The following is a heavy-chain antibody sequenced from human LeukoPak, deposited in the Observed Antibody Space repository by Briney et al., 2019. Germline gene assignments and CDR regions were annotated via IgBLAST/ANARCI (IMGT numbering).Heavy chain of an antibody. Sequence: SETLSLTCTVSGGSISSYYWSWIRQPAGRGLEWIGRIYTSGSTNYNPSLKSRVTMSVDTSKNQFSLKLSSVTAADTAVYYCARKAVAGTYFDYWGQGTLVTVSS. D-gene: IGHD6-19*01. CDR1: GGSISSYY. V-gene: IGHV4-4*07. CDR2: IYTSGST. J-gene: IGHJ4*02. CDR3: ARKAVAGTYFDY.